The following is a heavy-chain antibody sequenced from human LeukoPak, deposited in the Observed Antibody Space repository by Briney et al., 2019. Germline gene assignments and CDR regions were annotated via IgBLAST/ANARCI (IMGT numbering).Heavy chain of an antibody. CDR2: IYYSGST. CDR3: ARDHPTKTTPNFDY. CDR1: GGSISSSSYY. Sequence: SETLSLTCTVSGGSISSSSYYWGWIRQPPGKGLEWIGSIYYSGSTYYNPSLKSRVTISVDTSKNQFSLKLSSVTAADTAVYYCARDHPTKTTPNFDYWGQGTLVTVSS. D-gene: IGHD1-26*01. V-gene: IGHV4-39*07. J-gene: IGHJ4*02.